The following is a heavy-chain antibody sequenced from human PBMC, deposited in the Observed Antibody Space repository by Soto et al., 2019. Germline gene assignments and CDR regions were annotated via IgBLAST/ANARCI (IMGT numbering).Heavy chain of an antibody. CDR2: IIPIFGTA. D-gene: IGHD6-13*01. CDR3: AREGGGIAAAGYGMDV. V-gene: IGHV1-69*13. J-gene: IGHJ6*02. CDR1: GGTFSSYA. Sequence: SVKVSCKASGGTFSSYAISWVRQAPGQGLEWMGGIIPIFGTANYAQKFQGRVTITADESTSTAYMELSSLRSEDTAVYYCAREGGGIAAAGYGMDVWGQGTTVTVSS.